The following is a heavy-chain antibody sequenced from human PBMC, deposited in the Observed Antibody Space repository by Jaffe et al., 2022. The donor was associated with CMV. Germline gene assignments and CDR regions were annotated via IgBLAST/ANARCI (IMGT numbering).Heavy chain of an antibody. V-gene: IGHV4-39*01. J-gene: IGHJ5*02. CDR2: IYSSGST. CDR3: ARRDCSGGNCYFGWFDP. D-gene: IGHD2-15*01. Sequence: QLQLQESGPGLVKPSETLSLTCTVSGGSISSSTHYWDWVRQSPGKGLEWLGSIYSSGSTYYNPSLKSRVTISVDTPKNQFSLKLSSVTAADTAVYYCARRDCSGGNCYFGWFDPWGQGTLVTVSS. CDR1: GGSISSSTHY.